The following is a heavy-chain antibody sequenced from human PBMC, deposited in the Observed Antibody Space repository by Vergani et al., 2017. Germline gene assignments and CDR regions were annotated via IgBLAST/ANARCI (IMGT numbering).Heavy chain of an antibody. Sequence: QVQLQQWGGGLLKPSETLSLTCVVNGWSFTSYHWTWILQSPGGGLEWVGDIDHTGRPDYNPSRKSRLTMSVDKSRNQFSLTLNSVTATDTAIYFCARVNTETNGHLYYYYYMDVWGQGTAVTVS. V-gene: IGHV4-34*01. CDR2: IDHTGRP. J-gene: IGHJ6*03. D-gene: IGHD4-11*01. CDR1: GWSFTSYH. CDR3: ARVNTETNGHLYYYYYMDV.